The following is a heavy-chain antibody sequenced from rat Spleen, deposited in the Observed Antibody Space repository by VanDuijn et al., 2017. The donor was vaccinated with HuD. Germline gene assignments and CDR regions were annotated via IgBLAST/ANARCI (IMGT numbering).Heavy chain of an antibody. D-gene: IGHD5-1*01. Sequence: EVQLQESGPGLVKPSQSLSLTCSVTGYSITSNYWGWIRKFPGNKMEWMGYISYSGSTKYNPSLKSRIAITRDTSKNQFFLELNSVTLEDTATYYCARGGSSYVMDAWGQGASVTVSS. J-gene: IGHJ4*01. CDR3: ARGGSSYVMDA. V-gene: IGHV3-1*01. CDR2: ISYSGST. CDR1: GYSITSNY.